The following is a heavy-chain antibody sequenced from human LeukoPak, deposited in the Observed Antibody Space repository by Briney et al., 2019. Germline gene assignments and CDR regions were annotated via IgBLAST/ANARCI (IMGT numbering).Heavy chain of an antibody. CDR2: FDPEDGET. J-gene: IGHJ3*02. D-gene: IGHD2-2*01. CDR3: ATDRGPAASRDAFDI. V-gene: IGHV1-24*01. CDR1: GYTPTELS. Sequence: ASVYVSGKVSGYTPTELSMHWVRQGPGKGLEWMGGFDPEDGETIYAQKFQGIVTMTEDTATDTAYMELSSARAEDTAVYYCATDRGPAASRDAFDIWGQGTMVTVSS.